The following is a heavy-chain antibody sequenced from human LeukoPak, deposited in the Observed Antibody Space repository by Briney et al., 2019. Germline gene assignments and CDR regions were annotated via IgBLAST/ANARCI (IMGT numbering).Heavy chain of an antibody. D-gene: IGHD2-15*01. CDR2: INPNSGGT. J-gene: IGHJ4*02. CDR1: GYTFTGYY. CDR3: ATPPSCSGGSCYSGAHYFDY. V-gene: IGHV1-2*02. Sequence: ASVKVSCKASGYTFTGYYMHWVRQAPGQGLEWMGWINPNSGGTNYAQKFQGRVTMTRDTSISTAYMELSRLRSEDTAVYYCATPPSCSGGSCYSGAHYFDYWGQGTLVTVSS.